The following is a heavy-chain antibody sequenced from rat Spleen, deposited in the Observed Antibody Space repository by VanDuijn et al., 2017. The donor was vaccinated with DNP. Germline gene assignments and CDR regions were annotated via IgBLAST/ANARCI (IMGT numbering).Heavy chain of an antibody. Sequence: EVHLVESGGDLVQPGRSLKLSCVASGFTFNNDWMTWVRQVPGKGLEWVASITTGGDITYYPDSVKGRFTVSRDHAKNTLYLRLNSLRSEDTATYYCASGFGWFAYWGQGTLVTVSS. J-gene: IGHJ3*01. CDR2: ITTGGDIT. CDR3: ASGFGWFAY. CDR1: GFTFNNDW. D-gene: IGHD4-1*01. V-gene: IGHV5-31*01.